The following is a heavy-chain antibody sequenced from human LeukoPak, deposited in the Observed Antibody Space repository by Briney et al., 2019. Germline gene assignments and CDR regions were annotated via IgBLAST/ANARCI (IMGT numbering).Heavy chain of an antibody. CDR3: ARDVAMTYYYDSSGEGSLQNWFDP. V-gene: IGHV1-18*01. D-gene: IGHD3-22*01. Sequence: ASVTVSCKASGYTFTSYGISWVRQAPGQGLEWMGWISAYNGNTNYAQKLQGRVTMTTDTSTSTAYMELRSLRSDDTAVYYCARDVAMTYYYDSSGEGSLQNWFDPWGQGTLVTVSS. J-gene: IGHJ5*02. CDR2: ISAYNGNT. CDR1: GYTFTSYG.